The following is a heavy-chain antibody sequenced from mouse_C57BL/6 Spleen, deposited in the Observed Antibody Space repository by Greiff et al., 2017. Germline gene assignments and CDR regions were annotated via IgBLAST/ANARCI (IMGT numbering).Heavy chain of an antibody. Sequence: EVQGVESGEGLVKPGGSLKLSCAASGFTFSSYAMSWVRQTPEKRLEWVAYISSGGDYIYYADTVKGRFTISRDNARNTLYLQMSSLKSEDTAMYYCTRGTPYYSNYGFDYWGQGTTLTVSS. J-gene: IGHJ2*01. CDR2: ISSGGDYI. CDR1: GFTFSSYA. D-gene: IGHD2-5*01. CDR3: TRGTPYYSNYGFDY. V-gene: IGHV5-9-1*02.